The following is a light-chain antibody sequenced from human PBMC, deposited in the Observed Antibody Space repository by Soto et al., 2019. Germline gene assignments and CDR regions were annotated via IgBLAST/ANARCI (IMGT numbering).Light chain of an antibody. V-gene: IGLV2-14*01. CDR2: AVS. CDR3: SSYTTSSTLLDV. J-gene: IGLJ1*01. CDR1: SSDVGGYNY. Sequence: QSALTQPASVSGSPGQSITISCTGTSSDVGGYNYVSWYQQHPGKAPKLMIYAVSNRPSGVSTRFSGSKSGNTASLTISGLRAEDEADYHCSSYTTSSTLLDVFGTGTKLTVL.